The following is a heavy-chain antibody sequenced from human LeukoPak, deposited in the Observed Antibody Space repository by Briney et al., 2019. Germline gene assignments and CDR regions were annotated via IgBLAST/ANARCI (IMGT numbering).Heavy chain of an antibody. D-gene: IGHD3-22*01. J-gene: IGHJ5*02. Sequence: ASVKVSCKASGYTFTSYGISWVRQATGQGLEWMGWMNPNSGNTGYAQKFQGRVTITRNTSISTAYMELSSLRSEDTAVYYCARETVDYYDSSGYYPWGQGTLVTVSS. CDR1: GYTFTSYG. CDR2: MNPNSGNT. V-gene: IGHV1-8*03. CDR3: ARETVDYYDSSGYYP.